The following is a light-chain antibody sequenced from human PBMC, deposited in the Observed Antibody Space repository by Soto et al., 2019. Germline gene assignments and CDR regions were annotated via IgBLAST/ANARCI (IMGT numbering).Light chain of an antibody. CDR3: QPHNNWPLIT. Sequence: EIVMTQSPATLSVSPGERVTLSCRASQSVSNNLVWYQQKPGQAPRLLMYGSSIRATGIPARFSGSGSGTEFTLTISSLQSEDFALYYCQPHNNWPLITVGHGTRLEIK. J-gene: IGKJ5*01. CDR2: GSS. V-gene: IGKV3-15*01. CDR1: QSVSNN.